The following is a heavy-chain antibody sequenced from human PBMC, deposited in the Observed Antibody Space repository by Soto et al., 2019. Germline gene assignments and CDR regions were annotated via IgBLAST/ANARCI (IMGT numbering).Heavy chain of an antibody. J-gene: IGHJ4*02. V-gene: IGHV4-39*01. CDR3: ARHRGSLLWFGELFEGGNY. CDR2: IYYSGST. D-gene: IGHD3-10*01. Sequence: QLQLQESGPGLVKPSETLSLTCTVSGGSIISSTYYWGWIRQPPGKGLEWIGSIYYSGSTYYNPSLKSRGTVSVDTSKNQFSLKLNSVTAADTAVYYCARHRGSLLWFGELFEGGNYWGQGTLVTVSS. CDR1: GGSIISSTYY.